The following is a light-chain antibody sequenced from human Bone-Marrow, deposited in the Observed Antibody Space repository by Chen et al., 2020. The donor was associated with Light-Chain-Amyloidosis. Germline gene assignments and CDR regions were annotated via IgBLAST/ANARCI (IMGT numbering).Light chain of an antibody. CDR2: RDT. Sequence: SYELTQPPSVSVSPGQTARITCSGDDLPTKYAYWYQQKPGQAPVLVIHRDTERPSGISERFSGSSSGTTATVTISGVRAEDEADYHCQSADSSGTYEVIFGGGTKLTVL. CDR3: QSADSSGTYEVI. V-gene: IGLV3-25*03. CDR1: DLPTKY. J-gene: IGLJ2*01.